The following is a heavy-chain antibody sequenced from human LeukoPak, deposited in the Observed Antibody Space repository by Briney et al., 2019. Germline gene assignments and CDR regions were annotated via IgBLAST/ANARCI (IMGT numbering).Heavy chain of an antibody. J-gene: IGHJ3*01. V-gene: IGHV3-23*01. CDR3: AKEMATIRAFDF. Sequence: PGGSLRLSCAASGFTFSSYAMSWVRQAPGKGLEWVSAISGSGSSTYYADSVKGRFTISRDNSTLYLQMNSLRAEDTAVYYCAKEMATIRAFDFWGQGTMVTVSS. CDR2: ISGSGSST. CDR1: GFTFSSYA. D-gene: IGHD5-24*01.